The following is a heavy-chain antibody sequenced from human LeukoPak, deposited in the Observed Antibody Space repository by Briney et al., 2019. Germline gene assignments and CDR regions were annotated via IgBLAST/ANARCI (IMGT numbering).Heavy chain of an antibody. V-gene: IGHV4-4*07. CDR3: ARVGGGYCSSTSCYGTYYYYYMDV. J-gene: IGHJ6*03. CDR1: GGSISSYY. Sequence: PSETLSLTCTVSGGSISSYYWSWIRQPAGKGLEWIGRIYTSGSTNYNPSLKSRVTMSVDTSKNQFSLKLSSVTAADTAVYYCARVGGGYCSSTSCYGTYYYYYMDVWGKGTTVTVSS. D-gene: IGHD2-2*01. CDR2: IYTSGST.